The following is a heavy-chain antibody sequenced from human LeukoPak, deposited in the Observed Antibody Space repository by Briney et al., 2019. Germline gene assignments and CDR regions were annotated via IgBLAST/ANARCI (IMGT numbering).Heavy chain of an antibody. V-gene: IGHV4-34*01. J-gene: IGHJ4*02. CDR2: INHSGST. CDR3: ARDGGYGHYDY. D-gene: IGHD5-18*01. Sequence: SETLSLTCAVYGGSFSGYYWGWIRQPPGKGLEWIGEINHSGSTNYNPSLKSRVTISVDTSKNQISLEVTSVTAADTAVYYCARDGGYGHYDYWGRGTLVTVSS. CDR1: GGSFSGYY.